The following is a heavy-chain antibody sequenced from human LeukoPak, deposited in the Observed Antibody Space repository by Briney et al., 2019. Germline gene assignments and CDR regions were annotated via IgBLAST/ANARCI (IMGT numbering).Heavy chain of an antibody. J-gene: IGHJ4*02. V-gene: IGHV4-59*08. D-gene: IGHD3-9*01. CDR1: GGSISSYY. CDR2: IYYSGST. Sequence: NPSETLSLTCTVSGGSISSYYWSWIRQPPGKGLEWIGYIYYSGSTNYNPSLKSRVTISVDTSKNQFSLKLSSVTAADTAVYYCARRNDILTGYYYSDYWGQGTLVTVSS. CDR3: ARRNDILTGYYYSDY.